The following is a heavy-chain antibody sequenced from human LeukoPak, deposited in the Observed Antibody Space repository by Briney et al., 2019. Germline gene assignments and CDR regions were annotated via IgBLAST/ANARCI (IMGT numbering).Heavy chain of an antibody. V-gene: IGHV1-2*02. CDR2: INPNSGGT. J-gene: IGHJ4*02. D-gene: IGHD3-10*01. Sequence: ASVKVSCKASGYTFTSYDINWVRQATGQGLEWMGWINPNSGGTNYAQKFQGRVTMTRDTSISTAYMELSRLRSDDTAVYYCARDSGEVPDYWGQGTLVTVSS. CDR1: GYTFTSYD. CDR3: ARDSGEVPDY.